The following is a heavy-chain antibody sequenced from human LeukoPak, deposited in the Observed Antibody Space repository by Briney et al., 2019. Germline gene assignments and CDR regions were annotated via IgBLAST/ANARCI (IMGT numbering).Heavy chain of an antibody. J-gene: IGHJ2*01. CDR2: TRNKANGYTT. Sequence: PGGSLRLSCAVSGFIFSDHYMDWVRQAPGKGLEWVGRTRNKANGYTTEFVASVKGRFTISRDDSTNSPYLQMNSLKTEDTAVYYCIRGGFCGGGTCFSDYFDLWGRGTLVTVSS. CDR3: IRGGFCGGGTCFSDYFDL. CDR1: GFIFSDHY. V-gene: IGHV3-72*01. D-gene: IGHD2-15*01.